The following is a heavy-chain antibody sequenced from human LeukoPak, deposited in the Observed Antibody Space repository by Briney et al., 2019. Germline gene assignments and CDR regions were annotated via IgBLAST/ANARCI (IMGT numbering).Heavy chain of an antibody. D-gene: IGHD5-18*01. Sequence: GGSLRLSCAAYAFTFSSYGMHWVRQAPGKGLEWVAVIWYGGSSKYYADSVKGRFTISRDNSRNTLYLQMNSLRAEDTAVYYCAKALIPRDTAMVKGYWGQGTLVTVSS. CDR2: IWYGGSSK. CDR1: AFTFSSYG. J-gene: IGHJ4*02. CDR3: AKALIPRDTAMVKGY. V-gene: IGHV3-33*06.